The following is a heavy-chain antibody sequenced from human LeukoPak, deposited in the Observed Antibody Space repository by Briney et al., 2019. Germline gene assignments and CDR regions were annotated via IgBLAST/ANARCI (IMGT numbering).Heavy chain of an antibody. Sequence: GGSLRLSCAASGFTFSGSAMHWVRQASGKGLEWVGRIRSKANSYATAYAASVKGRFTISRDDSKNTAYLQMNSLKTEDTAAYYCTRRGGYCSSTSCSYWGQGTLVTVSS. J-gene: IGHJ4*02. D-gene: IGHD2-2*01. CDR2: IRSKANSYAT. CDR3: TRRGGYCSSTSCSY. CDR1: GFTFSGSA. V-gene: IGHV3-73*01.